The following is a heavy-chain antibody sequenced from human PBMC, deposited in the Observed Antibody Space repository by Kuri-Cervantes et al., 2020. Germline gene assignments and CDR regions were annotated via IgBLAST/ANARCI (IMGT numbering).Heavy chain of an antibody. Sequence: ASVKVSCKVSGYTLTELSMHWVRQAPGKGLEWMGGFDPEDGETIYAQKLQGRVTMTTDTSTSTAYMELRSLRSDDTAVYYCARFSDDYDILTVDYWGQGTLVTVSS. CDR2: FDPEDGET. CDR3: ARFSDDYDILTVDY. CDR1: GYTLTELS. V-gene: IGHV1-24*01. J-gene: IGHJ4*02. D-gene: IGHD3-9*01.